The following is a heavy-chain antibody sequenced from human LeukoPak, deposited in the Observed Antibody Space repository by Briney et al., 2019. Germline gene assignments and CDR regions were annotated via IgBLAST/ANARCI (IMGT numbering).Heavy chain of an antibody. D-gene: IGHD4-17*01. CDR3: AKGGVYGDYYFDY. CDR2: ISGSGGDT. J-gene: IGHJ4*02. CDR1: GFPFSTYA. V-gene: IGHV3-23*01. Sequence: GGSPRLSCAASGFPFSTYAMGWVRQAPGKGLEWVAVISGSGGDTYYADSVKGRFTISGDNSKNTVYLQMNSLRAEDTALYYCAKGGVYGDYYFDYWGQGTLVTVSS.